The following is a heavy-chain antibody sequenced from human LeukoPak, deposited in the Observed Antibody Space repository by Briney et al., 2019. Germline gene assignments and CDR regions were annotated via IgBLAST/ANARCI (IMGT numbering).Heavy chain of an antibody. CDR3: ARGGIVVVPAAKNWFDP. J-gene: IGHJ5*02. CDR2: ISAYNGNT. D-gene: IGHD2-2*01. V-gene: IGHV1-18*01. CDR1: GYTFTSYG. Sequence: ASEKVSCKASGYTFTSYGISWVRQAPGQGPEWMGWISAYNGNTNYAQKLQGRVTMTTDTSTSTAYMELRSLRSDDTAVYYCARGGIVVVPAAKNWFDPWGQGTLVTVSS.